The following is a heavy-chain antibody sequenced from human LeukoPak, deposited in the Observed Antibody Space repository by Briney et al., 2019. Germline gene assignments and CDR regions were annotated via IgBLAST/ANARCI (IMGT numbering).Heavy chain of an antibody. V-gene: IGHV1-18*04. CDR3: ARDRIAVAGTSYYYGMDV. CDR2: ISAYNGNT. J-gene: IGHJ6*04. D-gene: IGHD6-19*01. CDR1: GYTFTSYG. Sequence: ASVKVSCKASGYTFTSYGISWVRQAPGQGLEWMGWISAYNGNTNYAQKLQGRVTMTTDTSTSTAYMELRSLRSDDTAVYYCARDRIAVAGTSYYYGMDVWGKGTTVTVSS.